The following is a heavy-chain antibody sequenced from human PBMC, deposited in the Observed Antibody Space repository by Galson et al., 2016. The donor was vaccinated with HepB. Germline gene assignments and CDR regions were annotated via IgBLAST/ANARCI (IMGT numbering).Heavy chain of an antibody. CDR2: IYYNGST. CDR3: AKNPGNGWFDP. Sequence: ETLSLTCTVSDGSINSYYWSWIRQPPGKGLEWIGYIYYNGSTNYNPSLKSRVTISVDRSKNQFSLKLSSVTAADTALYYCAKNPGNGWFDPWAQGTLVTVSS. CDR1: DGSINSYY. V-gene: IGHV4-59*01. J-gene: IGHJ5*02. D-gene: IGHD1-14*01.